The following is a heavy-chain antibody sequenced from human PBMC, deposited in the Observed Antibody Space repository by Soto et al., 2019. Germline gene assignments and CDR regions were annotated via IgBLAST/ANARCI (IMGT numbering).Heavy chain of an antibody. Sequence: PSQTLSLTCAISGDSVSTNGAAWKWIRQSPSRGLEWLGRTYYKSKWHYDYAISVKSRISINPDTSKNQFSLQMNSVTPEDTAVYYCARDGLADRLDFDSWGQGTQVT. J-gene: IGHJ4*02. CDR1: GDSVSTNGAA. V-gene: IGHV6-1*01. CDR2: TYYKSKWHY. CDR3: ARDGLADRLDFDS.